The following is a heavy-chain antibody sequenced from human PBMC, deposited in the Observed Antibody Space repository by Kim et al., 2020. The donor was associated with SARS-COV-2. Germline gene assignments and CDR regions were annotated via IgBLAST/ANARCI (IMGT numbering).Heavy chain of an antibody. V-gene: IGHV3-23*01. J-gene: IGHJ6*02. CDR3: AKEMATIKYYYYGMDV. D-gene: IGHD5-12*01. Sequence: SVNGRFTISRDNSKNTLYLQMNSLRAEDTAVYYCAKEMATIKYYYYGMDVWGQGTTVTVSS.